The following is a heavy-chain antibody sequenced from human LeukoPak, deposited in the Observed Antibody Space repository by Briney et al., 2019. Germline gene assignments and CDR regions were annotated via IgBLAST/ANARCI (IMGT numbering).Heavy chain of an antibody. Sequence: SETLSLTCAVSGGSISSSNWWSWVRQPPGKGLEWIGEIYHSGGTNYNPSLKSRVTISVDKSKNQFSLKLSSVTAADTAVYYCARAGPGSSGYYFGYWGQGTLVTVSS. D-gene: IGHD3-22*01. CDR1: GGSISSSNW. CDR3: ARAGPGSSGYYFGY. CDR2: IYHSGGT. J-gene: IGHJ4*02. V-gene: IGHV4-4*02.